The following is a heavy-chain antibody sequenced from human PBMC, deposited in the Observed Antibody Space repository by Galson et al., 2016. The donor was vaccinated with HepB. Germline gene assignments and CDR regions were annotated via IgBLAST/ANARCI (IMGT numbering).Heavy chain of an antibody. CDR3: AREDRATWVY. CDR2: IKQDGGET. D-gene: IGHD7-27*01. Sequence: SLRLSCAASGFPFSSYWMTWLRQAPGEGPEWVASIKQDGGETFYVDSVKGRFTISRDNAKNSLYLHMNGLRAEDAAVYYCAREDRATWVYWGQGTLVTVSS. CDR1: GFPFSSYW. J-gene: IGHJ4*02. V-gene: IGHV3-7*03.